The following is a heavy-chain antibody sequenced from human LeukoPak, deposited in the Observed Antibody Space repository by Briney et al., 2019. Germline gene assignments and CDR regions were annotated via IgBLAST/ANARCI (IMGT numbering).Heavy chain of an antibody. Sequence: SETLSLTCTVSGGSISSYYWSWIRQPPGKGLEWIGYIYNIGNANSNYNPSLKSRVTISVDTSKNQFSLKLSSVTAADTAVYYCARGGAAPGSSYFDYWGQGTLVTVSS. CDR1: GGSISSYY. CDR2: IYNIGNANS. CDR3: ARGGAAPGSSYFDY. J-gene: IGHJ4*02. V-gene: IGHV4-59*01. D-gene: IGHD6-13*01.